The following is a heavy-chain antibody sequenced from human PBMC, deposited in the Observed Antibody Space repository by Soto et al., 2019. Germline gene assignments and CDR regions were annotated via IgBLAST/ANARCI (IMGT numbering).Heavy chain of an antibody. J-gene: IGHJ4*02. D-gene: IGHD5-18*01. CDR1: GFSLSTSGVG. V-gene: IGHV2-5*02. Sequence: QITLKESGPTLVKPTQTLTLTCTFSGFSLSTSGVGVGWIRQPPGKALEWLALIYWDDDKRYSPSLKSRLTITKDTSKNQVVLTMTNMDPVDTATYYCAHRPHTAMAPYYFDYWGQGTLVTVSS. CDR3: AHRPHTAMAPYYFDY. CDR2: IYWDDDK.